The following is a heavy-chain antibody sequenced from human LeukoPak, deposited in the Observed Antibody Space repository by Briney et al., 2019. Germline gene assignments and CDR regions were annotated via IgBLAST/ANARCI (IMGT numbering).Heavy chain of an antibody. D-gene: IGHD4-17*01. J-gene: IGHJ2*01. Sequence: SVKVSCKASGYTFTGYYMHWVRQAPGQGLEWMGWINPNSGGTNYAQRFQGRVTMTRDTSISTAYMELSRLRSDDTAVYYCARGDGDYVNWHFDLWGRGTLVTVSS. V-gene: IGHV1-2*02. CDR1: GYTFTGYY. CDR2: INPNSGGT. CDR3: ARGDGDYVNWHFDL.